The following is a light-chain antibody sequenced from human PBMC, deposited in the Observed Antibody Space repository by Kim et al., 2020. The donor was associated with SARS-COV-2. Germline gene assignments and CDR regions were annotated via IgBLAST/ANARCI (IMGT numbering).Light chain of an antibody. CDR1: ELGMKY. V-gene: IGLV3-1*01. Sequence: VSPGQTDTLTVAGDELGMKYTSWYQQKGGQSPVRGKYQDSERPSGIPEGFSGSNAGNKAALTISGTRGIDEADYYCQAWDSSTAVVLGRGTQLTVL. CDR2: QDS. CDR3: QAWDSSTAVV. J-gene: IGLJ2*01.